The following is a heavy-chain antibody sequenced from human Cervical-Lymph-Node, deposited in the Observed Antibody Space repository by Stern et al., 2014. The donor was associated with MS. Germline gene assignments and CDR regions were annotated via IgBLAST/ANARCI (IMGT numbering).Heavy chain of an antibody. CDR3: ARVDWDTFDS. J-gene: IGHJ3*02. Sequence: EVQLVESGGGLVQPGGSLRLSCAASGFTFSSYMMSWVRQAPGKGLEWVSSIGGSGATTYYTHSLKGRLTASRDNSNNTLYLHTDSLRVDDTAVYFCARVDWDTFDSWGQGTRVAVSS. V-gene: IGHV3-23*04. CDR1: GFTFSSYM. D-gene: IGHD1-26*01. CDR2: IGGSGATT.